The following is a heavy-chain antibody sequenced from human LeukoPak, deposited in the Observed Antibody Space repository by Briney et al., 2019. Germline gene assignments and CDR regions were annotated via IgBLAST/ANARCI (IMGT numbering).Heavy chain of an antibody. CDR1: GFTFSSYA. J-gene: IGHJ6*02. D-gene: IGHD6-13*01. CDR3: AKDRHVYPAAGSVMDV. V-gene: IGHV3-30-3*01. Sequence: PGGSLRLSCAASGFTFSSYAMHWVRQAPGKGLEWVAVISYDGSNKYYADSVKGRYTISRDNSKNTLYLQMNSLRAEDTAVYYCAKDRHVYPAAGSVMDVWGQGTTVTVSS. CDR2: ISYDGSNK.